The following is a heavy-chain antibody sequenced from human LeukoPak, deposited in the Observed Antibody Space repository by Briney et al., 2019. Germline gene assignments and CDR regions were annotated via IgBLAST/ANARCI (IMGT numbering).Heavy chain of an antibody. CDR1: GFTFSSYG. J-gene: IGHJ4*02. Sequence: PGGSLRLSCAASGFTFSSYGMHWVRQAPGKGLEWVAVISYDGSNKYYADSVKGRFIISRDNSKNTLYLQMNSLRAEDTAVYYCPVGDYFDYWGQGTLVTVSS. D-gene: IGHD3-16*01. CDR3: PVGDYFDY. CDR2: ISYDGSNK. V-gene: IGHV3-30*03.